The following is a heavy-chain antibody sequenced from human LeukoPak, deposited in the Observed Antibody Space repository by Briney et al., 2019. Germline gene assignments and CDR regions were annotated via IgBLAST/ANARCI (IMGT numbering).Heavy chain of an antibody. CDR2: IGAYNGDT. CDR1: VYTFTIFG. CDR3: TRDHCRGDNCPSFDY. D-gene: IGHD2-15*01. J-gene: IGHJ4*02. Sequence: GASVTVSCKPSVYTFTIFGISWVRQAPGQGLEWMGWIGAYNGDTNYAQKFQGRVTMTTDTSTSTAYMDLRSLRSDDTAVYYCTRDHCRGDNCPSFDYWGQGTLVTVSS. V-gene: IGHV1-18*04.